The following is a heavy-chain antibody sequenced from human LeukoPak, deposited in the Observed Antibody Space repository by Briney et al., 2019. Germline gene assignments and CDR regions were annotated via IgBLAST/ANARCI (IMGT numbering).Heavy chain of an antibody. Sequence: GGSLRLSCAASGFTFSSYEMNWVRQAPGKGLEWVSYISSSGSTIYYADSVKGRFTISRDNSKNTLYLQMNSLRAEDTAVYYCAKDCDTMIVVVTHGGYWGQGTLVTVSS. J-gene: IGHJ4*02. CDR1: GFTFSSYE. D-gene: IGHD3-22*01. V-gene: IGHV3-48*03. CDR3: AKDCDTMIVVVTHGGY. CDR2: ISSSGSTI.